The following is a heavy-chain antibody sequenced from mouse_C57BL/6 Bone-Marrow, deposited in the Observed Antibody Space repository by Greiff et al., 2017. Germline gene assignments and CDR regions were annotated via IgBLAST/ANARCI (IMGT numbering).Heavy chain of an antibody. Sequence: VQLQQSGPELVKPGASVTLSCKASGYTFTSYDINWVKQRPGQGLEWIGWIYPRDGSTKYNEKFKGKATLTVDTSSSTAYMELHILTSDDSAVDFCARDYGSSYWYFDVWGTGTTVTVSS. CDR3: ARDYGSSYWYFDV. D-gene: IGHD1-1*01. V-gene: IGHV1-85*01. J-gene: IGHJ1*03. CDR1: GYTFTSYD. CDR2: IYPRDGST.